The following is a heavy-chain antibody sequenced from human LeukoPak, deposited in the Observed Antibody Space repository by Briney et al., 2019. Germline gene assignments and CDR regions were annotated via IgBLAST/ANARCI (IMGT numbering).Heavy chain of an antibody. Sequence: PSETLSLTCTVSGGSISSYYWSWIRQPAGKGLEWIGRIYTSGSTNYNPSLKSRVTMSVDTSKNQFSLTLSSVTAADTAVYYCARTPAGYSSSWYDYWGQGTLVTVSS. V-gene: IGHV4-4*07. J-gene: IGHJ4*02. CDR1: GGSISSYY. CDR2: IYTSGST. CDR3: ARTPAGYSSSWYDY. D-gene: IGHD6-13*01.